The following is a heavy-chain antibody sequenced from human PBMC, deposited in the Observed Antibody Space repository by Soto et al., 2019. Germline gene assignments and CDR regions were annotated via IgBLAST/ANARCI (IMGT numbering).Heavy chain of an antibody. D-gene: IGHD3-10*01. V-gene: IGHV3-11*05. CDR2: ISSSSSYT. J-gene: IGHJ4*02. CDR1: GFTFSDYY. Sequence: GSLRLSCAASGFTFSDYYMSWIRQAPGKGLEWVSYISSSSSYTNCADSVKGRFTISRDNAKNSLYLQMNSLRAEDTAVYYCARVVHYYGSGSYYGPYFDYWGQGT. CDR3: ARVVHYYGSGSYYGPYFDY.